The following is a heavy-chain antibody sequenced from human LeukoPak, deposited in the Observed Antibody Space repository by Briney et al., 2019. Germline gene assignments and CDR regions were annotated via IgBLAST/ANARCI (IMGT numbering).Heavy chain of an antibody. CDR3: ARAGEYCSSTSCYVAHY. D-gene: IGHD2-2*01. V-gene: IGHV3-48*03. J-gene: IGHJ4*02. Sequence: GRSLRHSCATSRFTFSRYEMNWVRQAPGKGLEWVSYISSSGTTMYYADSVKGRFTISRDNTRKSLYLQMNSLRAEDTAIYYCARAGEYCSSTSCYVAHYWGRGTLVTVSS. CDR2: ISSSGTTM. CDR1: RFTFSRYE.